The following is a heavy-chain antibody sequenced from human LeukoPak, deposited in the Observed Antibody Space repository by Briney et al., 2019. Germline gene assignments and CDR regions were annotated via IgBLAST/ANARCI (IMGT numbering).Heavy chain of an antibody. D-gene: IGHD2-2*01. J-gene: IGHJ6*02. CDR2: IYPGESDT. Sequence: GGSLEISGKGSGSIFTSYWIGWVRQLHGKGLEWMGIIYPGESDTRYSPSFQGQVTISADKSISTGYLQWSSLKASDTAMYYCARRKYCSSTSCENYYYYGMDVWGQGTTVTVSS. CDR3: ARRKYCSSTSCENYYYYGMDV. V-gene: IGHV5-51*01. CDR1: GSIFTSYW.